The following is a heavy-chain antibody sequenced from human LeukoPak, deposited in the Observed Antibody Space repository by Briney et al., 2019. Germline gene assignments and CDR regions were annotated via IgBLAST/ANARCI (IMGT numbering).Heavy chain of an antibody. V-gene: IGHV4-4*07. J-gene: IGHJ3*02. D-gene: IGHD3-22*01. Sequence: SETLSLTCTVSGGSISNYYWSWSRQSAGKGLEWIGRMYTSGSTNYNPSLKSRVTMSVDTSKNQFSLKLSSVTAADTAVYYCARVGSGYYYSSYAFDIWGQGTMVTVSS. CDR2: MYTSGST. CDR3: ARVGSGYYYSSYAFDI. CDR1: GGSISNYY.